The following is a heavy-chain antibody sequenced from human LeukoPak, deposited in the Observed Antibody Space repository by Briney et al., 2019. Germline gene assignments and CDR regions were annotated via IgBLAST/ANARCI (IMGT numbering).Heavy chain of an antibody. Sequence: GESLKISCKGSGYSFTSYWIGWVRQMPGKGLEWMGIIYPGDSDTRYSPSFQGQVTISADKSISTAYLQWSSLKASDTAMYYCARVHGEYCSSTSCFYYYYYGMDVWGQGTTVTVSS. V-gene: IGHV5-51*01. CDR1: GYSFTSYW. J-gene: IGHJ6*02. CDR2: IYPGDSDT. D-gene: IGHD2-2*01. CDR3: ARVHGEYCSSTSCFYYYYYGMDV.